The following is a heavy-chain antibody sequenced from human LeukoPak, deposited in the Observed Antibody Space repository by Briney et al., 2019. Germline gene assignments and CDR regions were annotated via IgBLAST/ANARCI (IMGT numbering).Heavy chain of an antibody. CDR3: ASRRDGYNRNYYYMDV. V-gene: IGHV1-46*01. D-gene: IGHD5-24*01. Sequence: ASVKVSCKASGYTFTSYYMHWVRQAPGQGLEWMGIINPTTGDTTYAQKFQGRVTITTDESTSTAYMELSSLRSEDTAVYYCASRRDGYNRNYYYMDVWGKGTTVTVSS. CDR1: GYTFTSYY. J-gene: IGHJ6*03. CDR2: INPTTGDT.